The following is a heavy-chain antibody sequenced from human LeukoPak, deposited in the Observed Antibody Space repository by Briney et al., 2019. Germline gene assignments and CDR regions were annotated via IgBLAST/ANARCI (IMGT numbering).Heavy chain of an antibody. CDR2: INPNSGGT. CDR3: AREARGNTYYYGSGSYYTHFDY. CDR1: GYTFTGYY. Sequence: GASVKVSCKASGYTFTGYYMHWVRQAPGQGPEWMGWINPNSGGTNYAQKFQGRVTMTRDTSISTAYMELSRLRSDDTAVYYCAREARGNTYYYGSGSYYTHFDYWGQGTLVTVSS. D-gene: IGHD3-10*01. J-gene: IGHJ4*02. V-gene: IGHV1-2*02.